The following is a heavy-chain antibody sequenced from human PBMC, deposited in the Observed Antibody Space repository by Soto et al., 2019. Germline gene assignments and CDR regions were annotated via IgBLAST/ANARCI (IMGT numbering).Heavy chain of an antibody. D-gene: IGHD3-16*02. V-gene: IGHV3-15*01. CDR2: VLRKADGGTT. J-gene: IGHJ4*02. CDR3: TYDYIWGSDRYRWAY. Sequence: PGGSMGLSCAASGFPLENAWMSWVRQVPGKGLEWVARVLRKADGGTTDYAAPVKDRFIISRDDSRNTLHLQMNNLKTEDTAVYCTTYDYIWGSDRYRWAYWGQGALVTVSS. CDR1: GFPLENAW.